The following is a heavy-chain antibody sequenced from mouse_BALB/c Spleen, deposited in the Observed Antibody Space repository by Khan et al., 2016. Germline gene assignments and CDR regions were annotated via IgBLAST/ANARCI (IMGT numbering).Heavy chain of an antibody. V-gene: IGHV14-3*02. J-gene: IGHJ1*01. D-gene: IGHD2-3*01. CDR2: IAPANGNT. Sequence: VQLKQSGAELVKPGASVKLSCTASGFNIKDTYLHWVKQRPEQGLEWIGRIAPANGNTKYDPKFQGKATITADTSSNTSYLQLNSLTSDDTADYYCAHPSYDPRDFEVWGAGTTVTVSS. CDR1: GFNIKDTY. CDR3: AHPSYDPRDFEV.